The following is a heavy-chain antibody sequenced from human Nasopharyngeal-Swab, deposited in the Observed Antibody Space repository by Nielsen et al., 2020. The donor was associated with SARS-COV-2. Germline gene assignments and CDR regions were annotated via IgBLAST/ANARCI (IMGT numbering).Heavy chain of an antibody. V-gene: IGHV4-34*01. D-gene: IGHD2-15*01. Sequence: SQTLSLTCVVFGGTLNGFHWKWIRQTPGKGLEWIGEISDRGSGNYNPSLRSRVTISAGTSNIQFSLKLNSVTAADTAVYYCARGQDAYYYMDVWGEGTTVTVSS. J-gene: IGHJ6*03. CDR2: ISDRGSG. CDR1: GGTLNGFH. CDR3: ARGQDAYYYMDV.